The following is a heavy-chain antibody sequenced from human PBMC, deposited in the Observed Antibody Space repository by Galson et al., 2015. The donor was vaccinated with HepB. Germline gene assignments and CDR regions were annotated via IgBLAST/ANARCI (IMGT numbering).Heavy chain of an antibody. CDR3: AKISLTSENFDY. D-gene: IGHD3-9*01. CDR2: IGHSGGAA. Sequence: SLRLSCAASGFSFSDYPMGWVRQAPGKGLEWVSSIGHSGGAAYCADSVRGRFTISRDNSKNTLYLQMNTLRAEDTAIYYCAKISLTSENFDYWGQGTLVTVSS. V-gene: IGHV3-23*01. CDR1: GFSFSDYP. J-gene: IGHJ4*02.